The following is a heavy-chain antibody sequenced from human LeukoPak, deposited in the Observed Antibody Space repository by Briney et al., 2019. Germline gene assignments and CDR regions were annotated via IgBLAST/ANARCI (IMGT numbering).Heavy chain of an antibody. CDR1: GFMFTSYS. J-gene: IGHJ4*02. CDR3: ARKPDYYGADY. V-gene: IGHV3-48*01. D-gene: IGHD3-10*01. CDR2: ISSPSTNI. Sequence: GGSLRLSCAASGFMFTSYSMNWVRQAPGKGLEWVAYISSPSTNIYYVDSVKGRFTISRDNAKHTLYLQMNSLRAEDTAVYYCARKPDYYGADYWGQGTLVTVSS.